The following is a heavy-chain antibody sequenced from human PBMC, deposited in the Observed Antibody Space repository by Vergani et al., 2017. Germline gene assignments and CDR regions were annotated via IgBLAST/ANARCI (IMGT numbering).Heavy chain of an antibody. Sequence: QVQLVESGGGVVQPGRSLRLSCAASGFTFSSYGMHWVRQAPGKGLEWVAVISYDGSNKYYADSVKGRFTISRDNSKNTLYLQMNSLRAEDTAVYYCLSEGYDTQYSSSSADYYYYMDVWGKGTTVTVSS. V-gene: IGHV3-30*03. CDR3: LSEGYDTQYSSSSADYYYYMDV. CDR1: GFTFSSYG. CDR2: ISYDGSNK. D-gene: IGHD6-6*01. J-gene: IGHJ6*03.